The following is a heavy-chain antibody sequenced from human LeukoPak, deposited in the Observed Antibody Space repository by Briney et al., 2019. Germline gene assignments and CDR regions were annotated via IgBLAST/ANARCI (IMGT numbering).Heavy chain of an antibody. J-gene: IGHJ6*03. Sequence: SVKVSCKASGGTFNSYSIIWVRQAPGQGLEWMGWIIPVFGTPNYAQKFQGRVTITTDESTSTVYMEVSSLRSVDTAVYYCARVTLDNTPPYFSYMDVWGKGTTVTVSS. D-gene: IGHD2-15*01. V-gene: IGHV1-69*05. CDR1: GGTFNSYS. CDR2: IIPVFGTP. CDR3: ARVTLDNTPPYFSYMDV.